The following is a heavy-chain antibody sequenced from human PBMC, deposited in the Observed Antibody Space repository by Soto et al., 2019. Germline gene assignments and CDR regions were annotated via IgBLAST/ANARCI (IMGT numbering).Heavy chain of an antibody. Sequence: GSLRLSCAASGFTFSSYGMHWVRQAPGKGLEWVAVIWFDGSIKYHADSVKGRFTISRDNSKNTVYLQMNSLRDEDTAVYYCARATSGSFDALDMWGQGTMVTVSS. CDR3: ARATSGSFDALDM. J-gene: IGHJ3*02. CDR2: IWFDGSIK. V-gene: IGHV3-33*01. D-gene: IGHD1-26*01. CDR1: GFTFSSYG.